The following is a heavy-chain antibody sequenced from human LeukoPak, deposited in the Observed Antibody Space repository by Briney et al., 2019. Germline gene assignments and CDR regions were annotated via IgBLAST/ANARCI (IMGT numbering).Heavy chain of an antibody. D-gene: IGHD3-10*01. Sequence: SETLSLACSVSGGSINSHYWSWIRQPPGKRLEWIGYIFNTGNTNYNPSLASRVTMSVDTSRAQFFLRLSPVTAADTAIYYCASRPADTTWYGVPDYWSQGTLVTVSS. CDR2: IFNTGNT. CDR1: GGSINSHY. J-gene: IGHJ4*02. CDR3: ASRPADTTWYGVPDY. V-gene: IGHV4-59*11.